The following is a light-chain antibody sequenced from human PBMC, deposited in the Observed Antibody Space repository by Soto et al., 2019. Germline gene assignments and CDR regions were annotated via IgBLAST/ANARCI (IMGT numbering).Light chain of an antibody. CDR3: CSYTRSDTVV. CDR2: EVT. CDR1: GSDGGTYNL. V-gene: IGLV2-23*02. J-gene: IGLJ2*01. Sequence: QSALTQPASVSGSPGQSITISCTAAGSDGGTYNLVSWYQQHPGKAPKLVIYEVTKRPSGASNRFSGSKSGNTASLTISALQAEDEADYYCCSYTRSDTVVFGGGTKLTVL.